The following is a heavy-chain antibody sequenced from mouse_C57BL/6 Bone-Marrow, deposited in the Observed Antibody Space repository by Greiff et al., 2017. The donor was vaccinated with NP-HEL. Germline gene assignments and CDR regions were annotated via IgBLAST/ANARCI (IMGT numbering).Heavy chain of an antibody. CDR1: GFSFNTYA. D-gene: IGHD1-1*01. V-gene: IGHV10-1*01. Sequence: EVQRVESGGGLVQPKGSLKLSCAASGFSFNTYAMNWVRQAPGKGLEWVARIRSKSNNYATYYADSVKDRFTISRDDSESMLYLQMNNLKTEDTAMYYCVRQTFITTVVENFDYWGQGTTLTVSS. CDR3: VRQTFITTVVENFDY. J-gene: IGHJ2*01. CDR2: IRSKSNNYAT.